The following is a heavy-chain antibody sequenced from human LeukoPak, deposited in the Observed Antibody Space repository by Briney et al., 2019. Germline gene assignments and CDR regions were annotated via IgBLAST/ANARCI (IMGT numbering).Heavy chain of an antibody. CDR1: GGSISSGGYY. CDR2: IYYSGST. CDR3: ASTFDYTDYWFDP. J-gene: IGHJ5*02. Sequence: ASETLSLTCTVSGGSISSGGYYWSWIRQHPGKGLEWIGYIYYSGSTYYNPSLKSRVTISVDTSKNQFSLKLSSVTAADTAVYYCASTFDYTDYWFDPWGQGTLVTVSS. D-gene: IGHD2-2*02. V-gene: IGHV4-31*03.